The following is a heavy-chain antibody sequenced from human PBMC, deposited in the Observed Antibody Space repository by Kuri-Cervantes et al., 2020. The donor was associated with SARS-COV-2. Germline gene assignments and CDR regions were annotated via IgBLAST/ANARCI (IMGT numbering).Heavy chain of an antibody. CDR3: AKTRLELRGPLDY. Sequence: LSLTCAASGFTFDDYAMHWVRQAPGKGLEWVSGISWNSGSIGYADSVKGRFTISRDNSKNTLYLQMNSLRAEDTAVYYCAKTRLELRGPLDYWGQGTLVTVSS. V-gene: IGHV3-9*01. J-gene: IGHJ4*02. CDR1: GFTFDDYA. D-gene: IGHD1-7*01. CDR2: ISWNSGSI.